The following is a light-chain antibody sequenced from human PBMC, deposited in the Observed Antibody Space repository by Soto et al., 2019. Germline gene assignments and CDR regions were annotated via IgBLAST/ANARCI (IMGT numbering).Light chain of an antibody. J-gene: IGLJ1*01. CDR3: CSYSRSTTFV. CDR2: EIS. CDR1: SSDVGSYTL. Sequence: QSVLAQPASVSGSPGQSITISCTGTSSDVGSYTLVSWYQQHPGKAPKLMIYEISKRPSGVSDRFSGSRSGNTASLTVSGLQAEDEADDYCCSYSRSTTFVFGTGTKVTVL. V-gene: IGLV2-23*02.